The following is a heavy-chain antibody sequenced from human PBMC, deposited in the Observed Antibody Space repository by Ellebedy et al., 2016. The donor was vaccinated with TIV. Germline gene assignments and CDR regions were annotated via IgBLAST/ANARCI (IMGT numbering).Heavy chain of an antibody. J-gene: IGHJ4*02. D-gene: IGHD6-19*01. Sequence: ASVKVSCXTSGYTFRLYGICWVRQAPGQGLEWMGWISGYNGNTNYTQKIQGRVTMTRDTSTTTAYMELRSLRSDDTAVYYCATRSGPAGQVANYWGQGTLVTVSS. CDR1: GYTFRLYG. V-gene: IGHV1-18*01. CDR2: ISGYNGNT. CDR3: ATRSGPAGQVANY.